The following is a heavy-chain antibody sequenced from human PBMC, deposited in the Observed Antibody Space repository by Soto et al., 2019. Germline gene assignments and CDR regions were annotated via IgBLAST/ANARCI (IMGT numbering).Heavy chain of an antibody. J-gene: IGHJ3*02. CDR1: GGTFSSYT. CDR2: IIPILGIA. D-gene: IGHD3-22*01. V-gene: IGHV1-69*02. Sequence: SLKVSCKASGGTFSSYTISWVRQAPGQGLEWMGRIIPILGIANYAQKFQGRVTITADKSTSTAYMELSSLRSEDTAVYYCARYRRTMSGDAFDIWGQGTMVTVSS. CDR3: ARYRRTMSGDAFDI.